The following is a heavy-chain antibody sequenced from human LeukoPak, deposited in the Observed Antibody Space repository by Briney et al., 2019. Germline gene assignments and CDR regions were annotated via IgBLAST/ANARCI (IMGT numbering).Heavy chain of an antibody. J-gene: IGHJ5*02. Sequence: PGGSLRLSCAASGFTFSSYGMHWVRQAPGKGLEWVSSISSSSSYIYYADSVKGRFTISRDNAKNSLYLQMNSLRAEDTAVYYCARDLRVTLGSIWFDPWGQGTLVTVSS. CDR3: ARDLRVTLGSIWFDP. D-gene: IGHD3-10*01. CDR1: GFTFSSYG. V-gene: IGHV3-21*01. CDR2: ISSSSSYI.